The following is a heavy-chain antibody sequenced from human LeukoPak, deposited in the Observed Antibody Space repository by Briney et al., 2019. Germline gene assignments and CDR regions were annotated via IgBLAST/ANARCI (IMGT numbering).Heavy chain of an antibody. CDR2: INSDGSST. J-gene: IGHJ6*04. CDR3: VRYCSVINRAPYGMDI. D-gene: IGHD2-15*01. V-gene: IGHV3-74*01. CDR1: GFAFSTYW. Sequence: GGSLRLSCAASGFAFSTYWMHWVRQAPGKGLVWVSNINSDGSSTNYADSVKGRFTISRDNAKSTLYLQMNSLRVEDMAVYYCVRYCSVINRAPYGMDIWGKGTTVTV.